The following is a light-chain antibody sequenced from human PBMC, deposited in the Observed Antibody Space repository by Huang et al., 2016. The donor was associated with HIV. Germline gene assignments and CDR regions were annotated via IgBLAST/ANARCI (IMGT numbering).Light chain of an antibody. CDR1: QTVSRN. Sequence: EIVMTQSPATLSVSPGERATLSCRATQTVSRNFAWYQQKPGQAPSLLLYAAATRATDIPARFSGSGSGTEVTLTISSLQSEDFAVYYCQHYRVWPPVYTFGQGTKLEIK. V-gene: IGKV3-15*01. CDR3: QHYRVWPPVYT. CDR2: AAA. J-gene: IGKJ2*01.